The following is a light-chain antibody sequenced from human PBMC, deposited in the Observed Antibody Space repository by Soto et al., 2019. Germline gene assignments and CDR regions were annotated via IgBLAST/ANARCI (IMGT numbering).Light chain of an antibody. CDR3: QQYNNWPRT. J-gene: IGKJ1*01. CDR1: QSVSNN. Sequence: EIVMTQSPATLSVSPGKRVTLSCRPSQSVSNNLVWYQQRPGQAPRLLIYGASTRATGIPGRFSGSGSGTEFTLTISSLQSEDFAVYYCQQYNNWPRTFGQGTKVEIK. V-gene: IGKV3-15*01. CDR2: GAS.